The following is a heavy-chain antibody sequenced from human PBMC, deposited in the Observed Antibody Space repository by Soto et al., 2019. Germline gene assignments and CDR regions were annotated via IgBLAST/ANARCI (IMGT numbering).Heavy chain of an antibody. CDR1: GFTFSSYW. Sequence: GGSLRLSCAASGFTFSSYWMSWVRQAPGKGLEWVANIKQDGSEKYYVDSVKGRFTISRDNAKNSLYLQMNSLRAEDTAVYYCARAGGGQGPDYYYYYYMDVWGKGTTVTVSS. CDR2: IKQDGSEK. D-gene: IGHD3-16*01. CDR3: ARAGGGQGPDYYYYYYMDV. V-gene: IGHV3-7*01. J-gene: IGHJ6*03.